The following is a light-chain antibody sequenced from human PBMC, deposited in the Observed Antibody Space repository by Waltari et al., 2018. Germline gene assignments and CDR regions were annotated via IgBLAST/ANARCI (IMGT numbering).Light chain of an antibody. CDR3: QQSYSTRYT. CDR2: AAS. Sequence: DIQMTQSPSSLSASVGDRVTITCRASQSISSYLNWYPQKPGKAPKLLIYAASSLQSGVPSRFSGSGSGTEFTLTISSLQPEDFATYYCQQSYSTRYTFGQGTKLEIK. V-gene: IGKV1-39*01. J-gene: IGKJ2*01. CDR1: QSISSY.